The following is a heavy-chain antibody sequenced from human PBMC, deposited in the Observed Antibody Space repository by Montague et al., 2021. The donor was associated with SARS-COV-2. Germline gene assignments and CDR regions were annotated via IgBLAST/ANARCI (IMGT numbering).Heavy chain of an antibody. CDR3: AKIREQLVRRWFDP. V-gene: IGHV4-31*03. CDR1: GRSISSDYYC. Sequence: TLSLTCTVSGRSISSDYYCWSWIRQHPGKGLEWIGYIYYSGSTYYNPSLKSRVTISVDTSKNQFSLKLNSVTAADTAVYYCAKIREQLVRRWFDPW. CDR2: IYYSGST. D-gene: IGHD6-13*01. J-gene: IGHJ5*02.